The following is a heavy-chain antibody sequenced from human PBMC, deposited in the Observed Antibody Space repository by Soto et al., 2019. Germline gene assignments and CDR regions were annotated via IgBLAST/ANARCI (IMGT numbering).Heavy chain of an antibody. V-gene: IGHV4-39*01. CDR2: IYYSGST. D-gene: IGHD1-26*01. CDR1: GGSISSSSYY. J-gene: IGHJ4*02. CDR3: ARRPRYSGSYYERGIPGLDY. Sequence: QLQLQESGPGLVKPSETLSLTCTVSGGSISSSSYYWGWIRQPPGKGLEWIGSIYYSGSTYYNPSLKSRVTISVDTSKNQFSLKLSSVTAADTAVYYCARRPRYSGSYYERGIPGLDYWGQGTLVTVSS.